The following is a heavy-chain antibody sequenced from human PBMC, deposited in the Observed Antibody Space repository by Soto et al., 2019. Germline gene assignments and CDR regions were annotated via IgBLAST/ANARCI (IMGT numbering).Heavy chain of an antibody. CDR3: XXXXXXXXXXXGYXNXRTTLGMDV. CDR2: IIXIFGTA. Sequence: QVQLVQSGAEVKKPGSSVKVSCKAAGGTFSSYAISWVRXXPGQGLEWMGGIIXIFGTANYAQKFQGRVTITADESTSTAXXXXXXXXXXXXXXXXXXXXXXXXXXXXGYXNXRTTLGMDVWGQGTTVTVSS. CDR1: GGTFSSYA. J-gene: IGHJ6*02. D-gene: IGHD3-9*01. V-gene: IGHV1-69*12.